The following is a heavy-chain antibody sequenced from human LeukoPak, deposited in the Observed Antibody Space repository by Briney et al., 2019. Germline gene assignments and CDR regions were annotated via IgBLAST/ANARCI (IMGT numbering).Heavy chain of an antibody. CDR3: ASRPFGSGPT. D-gene: IGHD3-10*01. CDR1: GFTVSTNY. J-gene: IGHJ5*02. CDR2: ISSSSSYI. V-gene: IGHV3-21*01. Sequence: GGSLRLSCAASGFTVSTNYMSWVRQAPGKGLEWVSSISSSSSYIYYADSVKGRFTISRDNAKNSLYLQMNSLRAEDTAVYYCASRPFGSGPTWGQGTLVTVSS.